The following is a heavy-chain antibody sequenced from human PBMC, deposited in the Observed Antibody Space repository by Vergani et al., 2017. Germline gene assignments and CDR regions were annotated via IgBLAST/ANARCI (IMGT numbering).Heavy chain of an antibody. CDR2: IYYSGST. Sequence: QVQLQESGPGLVKPSETLSLTCTVSNDSVSNTFYYWGWIRQTPGKGLEWIGSIYYSGSTYYNPSLESRVTMSVDTSKSQFSLKLSSVTAADTAVYYCARVAMVRGVTLFDYWGQGTLVTVSS. CDR1: NDSVSNTFYY. J-gene: IGHJ4*02. V-gene: IGHV4-39*07. CDR3: ARVAMVRGVTLFDY. D-gene: IGHD3-10*01.